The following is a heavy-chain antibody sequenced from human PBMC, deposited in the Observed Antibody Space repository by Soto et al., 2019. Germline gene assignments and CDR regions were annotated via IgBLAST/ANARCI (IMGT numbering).Heavy chain of an antibody. J-gene: IGHJ4*02. V-gene: IGHV5-51*01. CDR1: VYSFTSYW. CDR3: ARLPLDSSGYFALYYFDY. Sequence: GESLKIACKGSVYSFTSYWIGWVRQMPGKGLEWMGIIYPGDSDTRYSPSFQGQVTISADKSISTAYLQWSSLKASDTAMYYCARLPLDSSGYFALYYFDYWGQGTLVTVSS. CDR2: IYPGDSDT. D-gene: IGHD3-22*01.